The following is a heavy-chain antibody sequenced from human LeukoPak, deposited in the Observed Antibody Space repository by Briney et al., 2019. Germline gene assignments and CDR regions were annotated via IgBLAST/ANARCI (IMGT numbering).Heavy chain of an antibody. D-gene: IGHD2-15*01. CDR1: GYTFTNYG. J-gene: IGHJ4*02. V-gene: IGHV1-18*01. CDR2: ISAYNGYT. Sequence: EASVKVSCKASGYTFTNYGITWVRQAPGQGLEWMGWISAYNGYTNYAQKFRGRVTMTTDTSTSTAYMAMESLRSDDTAVFYCXXDREVVAATPIDYWGQGTLVTVSS. CDR3: XXDREVVAATPIDY.